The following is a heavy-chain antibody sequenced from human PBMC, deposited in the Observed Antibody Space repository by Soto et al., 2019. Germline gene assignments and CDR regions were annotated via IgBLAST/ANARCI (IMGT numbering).Heavy chain of an antibody. CDR3: ARDLGWNDLLNTYYYGMDV. Sequence: EVQLVATGGGLIQPGGSLRLSCEVSGFSVSDSSMSWVRQAPGKGLEWVSVFYRGGSTDYADSVKGRGTVSRDTFKNTLFLQMDSLTVEDTAVYFWARDLGWNDLLNTYYYGMDVWGQGTTVTVS. D-gene: IGHD1-1*01. CDR1: GFSVSDSS. V-gene: IGHV3-53*02. J-gene: IGHJ6*02. CDR2: FYRGGST.